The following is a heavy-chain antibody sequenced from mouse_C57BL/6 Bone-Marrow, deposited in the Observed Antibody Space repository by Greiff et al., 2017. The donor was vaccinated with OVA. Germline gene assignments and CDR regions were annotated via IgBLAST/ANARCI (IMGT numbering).Heavy chain of an antibody. Sequence: VQLQQPGAELVKPGASVKLSCKASGYTFTSYWMHWVKQRPGQGLEWIGEIDPSDSYTNYNQKFKGKSTLTVDKSSSTAYMQLSSLTSEDSAVYYCARARMDYWGQGTSVTVSS. CDR3: ARARMDY. J-gene: IGHJ4*01. CDR1: GYTFTSYW. V-gene: IGHV1-69*01. CDR2: IDPSDSYT.